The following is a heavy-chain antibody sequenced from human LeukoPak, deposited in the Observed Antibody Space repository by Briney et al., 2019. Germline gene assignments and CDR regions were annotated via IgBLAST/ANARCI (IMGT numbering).Heavy chain of an antibody. J-gene: IGHJ3*02. CDR3: AKSYYYDSSYDAFDI. D-gene: IGHD3-22*01. CDR1: GGTFSSYA. CDR2: IIPIFGTA. Sequence: SVKVSCKASGGTFSSYAISWVRQAPGQGLEWMGGIIPIFGTANYAQKFQGRVTITTDESTSTAYMELSSLRSEDTTVYYCAKSYYYDSSYDAFDIWGQGTMVTVSS. V-gene: IGHV1-69*05.